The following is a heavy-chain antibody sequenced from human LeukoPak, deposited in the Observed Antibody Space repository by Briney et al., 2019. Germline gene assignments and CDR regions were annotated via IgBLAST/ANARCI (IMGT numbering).Heavy chain of an antibody. CDR3: ARDPSYDYVWGQDAFDI. J-gene: IGHJ3*02. D-gene: IGHD3-16*01. V-gene: IGHV4-59*12. CDR1: GASLSTYY. CDR2: IFYSGST. Sequence: SETLSLTCIVSGASLSTYYGTWIRQAPGKGLEWIGYIFYSGSTNYNPPLKSRVTISVDTSKNQFSLKLSSVTAADTAVYYCARDPSYDYVWGQDAFDIWGQGTMVTVSS.